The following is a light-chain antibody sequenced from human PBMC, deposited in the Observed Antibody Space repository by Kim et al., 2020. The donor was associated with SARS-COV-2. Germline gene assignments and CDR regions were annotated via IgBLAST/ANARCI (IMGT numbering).Light chain of an antibody. V-gene: IGKV4-1*01. J-gene: IGKJ2*01. CDR1: QNLLYSSNNRNY. CDR3: QQYYSIQYT. Sequence: DIVMTQSPDSLTVSLGERATINCKSSQNLLYSSNNRNYLTWYQQKPGQPLKLLIYWASTRESGVPDRFGGSGSGTDFTLTISSLQAEDVAVYYCQQYYSIQYTLGQGTKLEI. CDR2: WAS.